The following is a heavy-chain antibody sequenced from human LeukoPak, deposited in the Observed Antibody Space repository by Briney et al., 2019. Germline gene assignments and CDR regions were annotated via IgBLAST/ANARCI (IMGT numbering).Heavy chain of an antibody. CDR1: GYTFTSYG. Sequence: SVKVSCKASGYTFTSYGISWVRQAPGQGLEWMGRIIPILGIANYAQKFQGRVTITADKSTSTAYMELSSLRSEDTAVYYCATRDSSSTSYYYYYGMDVWGQGTTVTVSS. CDR2: IIPILGIA. D-gene: IGHD6-13*01. CDR3: ATRDSSSTSYYYYYGMDV. J-gene: IGHJ6*02. V-gene: IGHV1-69*04.